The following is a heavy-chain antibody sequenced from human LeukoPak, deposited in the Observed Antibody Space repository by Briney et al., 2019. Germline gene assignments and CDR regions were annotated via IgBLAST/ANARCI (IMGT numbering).Heavy chain of an antibody. CDR2: INEDESIR. D-gene: IGHD3-22*01. Sequence: GGSLRLSCVASGFTFSGYWMSWVRPAPGKGLEWVANINEDESIRHYVDSVKGRFTISRDNAKNSVFLQMNSLRDEDTALYYCATSDDSSGSDWGQGTLVTVSS. CDR1: GFTFSGYW. J-gene: IGHJ4*02. CDR3: ATSDDSSGSD. V-gene: IGHV3-7*01.